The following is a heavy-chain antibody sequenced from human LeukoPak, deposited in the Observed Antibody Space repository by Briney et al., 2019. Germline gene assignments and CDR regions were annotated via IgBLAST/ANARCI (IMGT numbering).Heavy chain of an antibody. J-gene: IGHJ4*02. CDR2: ISYSGTT. Sequence: PSETLSLTCTVSGGSISSYYWSWIRQLPGKGLEWIGYISYSGTTNYNPSLKSRVTISVAPSKNQFSLKLRSVTAPDTAVYYCARDRGNYFDYWGQGTLVTVSS. CDR3: ARDRGNYFDY. V-gene: IGHV4-59*01. D-gene: IGHD6-13*01. CDR1: GGSISSYY.